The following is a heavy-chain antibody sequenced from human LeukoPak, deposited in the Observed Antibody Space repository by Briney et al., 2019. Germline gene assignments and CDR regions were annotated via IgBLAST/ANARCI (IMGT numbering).Heavy chain of an antibody. CDR2: IYYSGST. J-gene: IGHJ5*02. D-gene: IGHD4-17*01. Sequence: SETLSLTCTVSGGSISGYYWNWIRQTPGKGLEWIGYIYYSGSTNYNPSLKSRVTISVDTSKNQFSLKLSSVTAADTAVYYCARVYGDRNWFDPWGQGTLVTVSS. CDR1: GGSISGYY. CDR3: ARVYGDRNWFDP. V-gene: IGHV4-59*13.